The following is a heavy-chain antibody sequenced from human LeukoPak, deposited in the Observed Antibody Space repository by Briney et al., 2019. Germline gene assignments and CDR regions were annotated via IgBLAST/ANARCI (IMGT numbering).Heavy chain of an antibody. D-gene: IGHD7-27*01. J-gene: IGHJ4*02. CDR2: ITNDGNYE. CDR1: GFTFSTYG. V-gene: IGHV3-33*05. CDR3: ARDSITGDNSLDF. Sequence: GGSLRLSCAASGFTFSTYGMHWVRQAPGKGLEWVAVITNDGNYEKYADAVRGRFTISRDNSKNTPYLQMNSLSAEDTAVYYCARDSITGDNSLDFWGRGTLVTVSS.